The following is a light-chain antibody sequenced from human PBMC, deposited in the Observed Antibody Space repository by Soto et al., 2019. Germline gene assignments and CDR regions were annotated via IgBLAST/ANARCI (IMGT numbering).Light chain of an antibody. CDR2: DTS. CDR3: SLSYSGVRV. Sequence: QTVVTQEPSLTVSPGGTVTLTCASSAGPVTSRHYPYWFQQKPGQAPRALIYDTSNKHPWTPARFSASLLGGTPALILSGAQPEDEADYYCSLSYSGVRVFGGGTKLTVL. CDR1: AGPVTSRHY. V-gene: IGLV7-46*01. J-gene: IGLJ3*02.